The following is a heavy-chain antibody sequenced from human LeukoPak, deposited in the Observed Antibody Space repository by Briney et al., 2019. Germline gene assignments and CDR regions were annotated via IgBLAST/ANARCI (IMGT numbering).Heavy chain of an antibody. V-gene: IGHV3-21*01. CDR2: ISSGSSYI. CDR1: GFTFSTYS. Sequence: PGGSLRLSCVASGFTFSTYSMNWVRQAPGKGLEWVSSISSGSSYIYYADSVKGRFTISRDNAKNSLYLQMNSLRAEDTAVYYCARVRGPQLSYFDYWGQGTLVTVSS. CDR3: ARVRGPQLSYFDY. D-gene: IGHD3-10*01. J-gene: IGHJ4*02.